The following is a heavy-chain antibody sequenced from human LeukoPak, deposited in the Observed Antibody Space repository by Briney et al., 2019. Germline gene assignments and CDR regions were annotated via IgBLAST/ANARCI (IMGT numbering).Heavy chain of an antibody. D-gene: IGHD3-10*01. V-gene: IGHV3-11*01. Sequence: GGSLRLSCAASGFTFSDYYMSWIRQAPGKGLEWVSYISSSGSTIYYADSVKGRFTISRVNAKNSLYLQMNSLRAEDTAVYCCARDSQDYYGSGSYTDYWGQGTLVTVSS. CDR1: GFTFSDYY. J-gene: IGHJ4*02. CDR3: ARDSQDYYGSGSYTDY. CDR2: ISSSGSTI.